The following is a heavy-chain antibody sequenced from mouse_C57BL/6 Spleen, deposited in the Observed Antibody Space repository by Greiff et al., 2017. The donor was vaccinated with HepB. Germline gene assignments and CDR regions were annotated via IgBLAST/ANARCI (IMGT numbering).Heavy chain of an antibody. CDR1: GFSLTSYG. CDR3: ADPVYDGSYAMDY. D-gene: IGHD2-3*01. J-gene: IGHJ4*01. Sequence: VQLQESGPGLVQPSQSLSITCTVSGFSLTSYGVHWVRQSPGKGMEWLGVIWRGGSTDYNAAFMSRLSITKENSKSKVFFKMNNLQADDTAIYYCADPVYDGSYAMDYWGQGTSVTVSS. CDR2: IWRGGST. V-gene: IGHV2-5*01.